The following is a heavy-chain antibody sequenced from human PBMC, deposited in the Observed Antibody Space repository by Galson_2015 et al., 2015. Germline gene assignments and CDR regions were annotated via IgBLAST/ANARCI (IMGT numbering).Heavy chain of an antibody. D-gene: IGHD1-26*01. CDR1: GGSISSSNYY. CDR2: IYYSGTT. V-gene: IGHV4-39*01. Sequence: SETLSLTCTVSGGSISSSNYYWGWIRQPPGKGLEWIGSIYYSGTTYYNPSLKSRVTISVDTSKNQLSLKLISVTASDTAVYYCARHADEGYSRIRGFDPWGQGTLVTVSS. J-gene: IGHJ5*02. CDR3: ARHADEGYSRIRGFDP.